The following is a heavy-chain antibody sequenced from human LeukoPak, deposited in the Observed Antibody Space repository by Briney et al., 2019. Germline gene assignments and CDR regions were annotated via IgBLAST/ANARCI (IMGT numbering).Heavy chain of an antibody. V-gene: IGHV3-23*01. D-gene: IGHD3-10*01. CDR3: AKVRVVTMVRGVSGIFDY. Sequence: GGSLRLSCAASGFTFSSYAMSWVRQAPGKGLEWVSAISGSGGSTYYADSVKGRFTISRDNSKNTLNLQTNSLRAEDTAVYYCAKVRVVTMVRGVSGIFDYWGQGTLVTVSS. CDR1: GFTFSSYA. J-gene: IGHJ4*02. CDR2: ISGSGGST.